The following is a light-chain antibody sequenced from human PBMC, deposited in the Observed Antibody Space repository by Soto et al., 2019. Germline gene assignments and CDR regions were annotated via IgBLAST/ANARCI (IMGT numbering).Light chain of an antibody. V-gene: IGKV1-8*01. J-gene: IGKJ4*01. CDR3: QQLESYPST. Sequence: AIRMTQSPSSFSASTGGRVTITCAASQGISSYLAWYQQKQGKAPKLLIYAASTLQSGVPSRFSGSVYGTDFTLTISSLQTEDFATYYCQQLESYPSTFGGGTKVDIK. CDR1: QGISSY. CDR2: AAS.